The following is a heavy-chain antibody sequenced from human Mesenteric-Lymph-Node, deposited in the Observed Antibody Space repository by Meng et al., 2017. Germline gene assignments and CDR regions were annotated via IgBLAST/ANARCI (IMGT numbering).Heavy chain of an antibody. CDR2: INHSGST. CDR3: ARDGGDGY. CDR1: GGSFSGYY. D-gene: IGHD3-16*01. Sequence: SETLSLTCAVYGGSFSGYYWSWIRQPPGKGLEWIGEINHSGSTNYNPSLKSRVTISVDTSKNQFSLKLSSVTAADTAVYYCARDGGDGYWGQGTLVTVSS. V-gene: IGHV4-34*01. J-gene: IGHJ4*02.